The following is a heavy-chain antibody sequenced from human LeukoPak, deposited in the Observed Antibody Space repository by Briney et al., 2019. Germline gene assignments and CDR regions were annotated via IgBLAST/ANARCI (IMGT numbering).Heavy chain of an antibody. CDR1: GYIFSNYW. CDR2: IYPADSDT. CDR3: ASLSYYDSWSGFDY. V-gene: IGHV5-51*01. Sequence: AGESLKISCKGSGYIFSNYWIGWVRQMPGKGLEWMGIIYPADSDTKYSPSFQGQVTISADKSINTAYLQWSSLEASDTAMYYCASLSYYDSWSGFDYWGQGTLVTVSS. D-gene: IGHD3-3*01. J-gene: IGHJ4*02.